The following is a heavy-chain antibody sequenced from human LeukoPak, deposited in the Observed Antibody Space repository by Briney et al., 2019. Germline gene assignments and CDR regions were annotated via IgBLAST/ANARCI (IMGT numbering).Heavy chain of an antibody. V-gene: IGHV4-4*02. CDR2: IFHSGST. CDR1: GGSISSSNW. CDR3: ARANLVVVPTAIYYYGMDV. J-gene: IGHJ6*04. Sequence: SETVSLTCAVSGGSISSSNWWTWVRQPPGKGLEWIGEIFHSGSTNYNPSLKSRVTISVDKSKNQFSLKLSSVTAADTAEYYCARANLVVVPTAIYYYGMDVWGKGTTVTVSS. D-gene: IGHD2-2*01.